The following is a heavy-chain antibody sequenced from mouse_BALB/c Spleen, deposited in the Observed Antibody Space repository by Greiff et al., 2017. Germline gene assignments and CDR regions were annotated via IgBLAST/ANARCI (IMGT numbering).Heavy chain of an antibody. Sequence: EVKLMESGGGLVQPGGSRKLSCAASGFTFSSFGMHWVRQAPEKGLEWVAYISSGSSTIYYADTVKGRFTISRDNPKNTLFLQMTSLRSEDTAMYYCARGTTVSGAMDYWGQGTSVTVSS. J-gene: IGHJ4*01. CDR2: ISSGSSTI. CDR1: GFTFSSFG. CDR3: ARGTTVSGAMDY. D-gene: IGHD1-1*01. V-gene: IGHV5-17*02.